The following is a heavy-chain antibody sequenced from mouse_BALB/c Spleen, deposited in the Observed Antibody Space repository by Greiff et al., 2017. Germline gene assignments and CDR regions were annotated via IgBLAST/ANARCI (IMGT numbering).Heavy chain of an antibody. CDR3: ARGTTVVARDYAMDY. CDR1: GFTFSSFG. V-gene: IGHV5-17*02. Sequence: EVMLVESGGGLVQPGGSRKLSCAASGFTFSSFGMHWVRQAPEKGLEWVAYISSGSSTIYYADTVKGRFTISRDNPKNTLFLQMTSLRSEDTAMYYCARGTTVVARDYAMDYWGQGTSVTVSS. D-gene: IGHD1-1*01. J-gene: IGHJ4*01. CDR2: ISSGSSTI.